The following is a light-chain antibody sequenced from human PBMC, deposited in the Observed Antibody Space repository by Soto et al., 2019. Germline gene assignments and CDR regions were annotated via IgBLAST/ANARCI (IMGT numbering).Light chain of an antibody. V-gene: IGKV1-33*01. CDR3: QHYDNLPPFT. CDR2: GAS. Sequence: DIQMTQSPSSLSASVGDRVTITCQASQDIRKYLNWYQQKAGRAPKLLIYGASNLETGVPSRFSGSGYWTDFTSAISSLQPEDIATYYCQHYDNLPPFTFGPGTKVAIK. CDR1: QDIRKY. J-gene: IGKJ3*01.